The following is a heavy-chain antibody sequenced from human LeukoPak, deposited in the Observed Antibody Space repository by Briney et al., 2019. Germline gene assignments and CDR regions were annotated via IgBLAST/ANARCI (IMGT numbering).Heavy chain of an antibody. CDR1: GGSISSYY. CDR3: ARAGPRQLIDY. CDR2: IYYSGST. D-gene: IGHD6-19*01. J-gene: IGHJ4*02. V-gene: IGHV4-59*01. Sequence: PSETLSLTCTVSGGSISSYYWSWIRQPPGKGLEWIGYIYYSGSTNYNPSLKSRVTISVDTSKNQFSLKLSSVTAADTAVYYCARAGPRQLIDYWGQGTLVTVSS.